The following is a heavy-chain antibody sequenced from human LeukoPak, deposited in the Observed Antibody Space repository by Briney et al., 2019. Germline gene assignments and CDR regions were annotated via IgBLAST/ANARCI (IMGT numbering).Heavy chain of an antibody. J-gene: IGHJ1*01. Sequence: PSETLSLTCAVYGGSFSGYYWSWIRQPPGKGLEWIGEINHSGSTNYNPSLKSRVTISVDTSKNQFSLKLSSVTAADTAVYYCVRTGTQEYFQHWGQGTLVTVSS. CDR3: VRTGTQEYFQH. V-gene: IGHV4-34*01. CDR1: GGSFSGYY. D-gene: IGHD1-1*01. CDR2: INHSGST.